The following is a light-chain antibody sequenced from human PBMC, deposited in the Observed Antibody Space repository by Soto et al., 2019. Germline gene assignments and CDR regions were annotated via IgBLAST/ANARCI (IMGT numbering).Light chain of an antibody. CDR2: AAY. CDR3: QQSYDMPWT. CDR1: QSISTY. J-gene: IGKJ1*01. V-gene: IGKV1-39*01. Sequence: DIQMTQSPSSLSASVGDTVTITCRASQSISTYLTWYQQRPGKAPKLLIYAAYILQSGVPSRFSGSGSGTDFTLTISSLQPEDFAAYYCQQSYDMPWTFGQGTKVDI.